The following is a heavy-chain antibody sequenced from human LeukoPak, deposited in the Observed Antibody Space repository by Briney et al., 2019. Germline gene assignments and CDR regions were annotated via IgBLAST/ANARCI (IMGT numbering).Heavy chain of an antibody. CDR2: IYYSGST. Sequence: SETLSLTCTVSGGSISSGGYYWSWLRQHPGKGLEWIGYIYYSGSTYYNPSLKSRVTISVDTSKNQFSLKLSSVTAADTAVYYCARGPQAAEIDYWGQGTLVTVSS. V-gene: IGHV4-31*03. CDR3: ARGPQAAEIDY. J-gene: IGHJ4*02. CDR1: GGSISSGGYY. D-gene: IGHD6-25*01.